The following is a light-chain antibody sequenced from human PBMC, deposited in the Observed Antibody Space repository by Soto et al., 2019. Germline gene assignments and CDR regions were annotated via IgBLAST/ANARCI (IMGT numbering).Light chain of an antibody. Sequence: SALTQPASVSGSPGQSITISCTGTSSDVGGYKYVSWYQQHPGKAPKLIIYEVSNRPSGVSNRFSGSKSGNTASLTISGLQAEDEAHYYCSSYTSSSTQVFGTGTKVTVL. CDR2: EVS. CDR1: SSDVGGYKY. V-gene: IGLV2-14*01. CDR3: SSYTSSSTQV. J-gene: IGLJ1*01.